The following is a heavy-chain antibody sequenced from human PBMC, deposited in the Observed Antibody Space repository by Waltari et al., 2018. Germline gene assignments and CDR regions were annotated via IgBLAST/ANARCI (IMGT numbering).Heavy chain of an antibody. Sequence: QLQLRESGPGLVEPSGTLSLTCVGSGDSMRTSDCWSWVRQSPGKGLEWMGKVRGDETINYHPSFASRGIISLDTSIQPFSLKVVSATTADTAVYSCARDRGRGLYLDAWGPGTLVTVSP. CDR1: GDSMRTSDC. V-gene: IGHV4-4*02. CDR2: VRGDETI. J-gene: IGHJ4*02. CDR3: ARDRGRGLYLDA. D-gene: IGHD2-15*01.